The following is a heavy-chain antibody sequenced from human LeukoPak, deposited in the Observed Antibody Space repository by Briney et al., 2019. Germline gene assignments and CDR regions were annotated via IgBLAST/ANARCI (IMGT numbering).Heavy chain of an antibody. CDR3: AGGSRDGYNWVNFAY. J-gene: IGHJ4*02. Sequence: SEALSLTCTVSGGSISSYYWSWIRQPAGKGLEWIGRIYTSGSTNYNPSLKSRVTISVDKYKNQLSLKLSSVTAADTAVYYCAGGSRDGYNWVNFAYWGQGTLVTVSS. V-gene: IGHV4-4*07. CDR1: GGSISSYY. CDR2: IYTSGST. D-gene: IGHD5-24*01.